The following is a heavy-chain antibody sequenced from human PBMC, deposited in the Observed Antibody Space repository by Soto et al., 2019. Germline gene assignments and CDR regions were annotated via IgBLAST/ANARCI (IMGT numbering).Heavy chain of an antibody. V-gene: IGHV1-8*01. CDR1: GYTFTRYD. CDR3: ARGLRLPPMVRGVIPDY. D-gene: IGHD3-10*01. CDR2: MNPNSGNT. J-gene: IGHJ4*02. Sequence: ASVKVSCKASGYTFTRYDINWVRQATGQGLEWMGWMNPNSGNTGYAQKFQGRVTMTRNTSISTAYMELSSLRSEDTAVYYCARGLRLPPMVRGVIPDYWGQGTLVTVSS.